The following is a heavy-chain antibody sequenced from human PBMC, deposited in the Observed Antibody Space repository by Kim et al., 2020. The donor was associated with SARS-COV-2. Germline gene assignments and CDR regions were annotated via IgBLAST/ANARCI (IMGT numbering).Heavy chain of an antibody. J-gene: IGHJ4*02. V-gene: IGHV1-3*01. CDR2: IFAGNGDT. CDR3: ARNPAGTPLFDY. Sequence: ASVKVSCKASGYTFTTYAIHWVRQAPGQSLEWMGWIFAGNGDTKYSQKFQGRVTLNRDTSASTAYMEVSSLTSEDTAVYFCARNPAGTPLFDYWGPGSLVTVSS. D-gene: IGHD2-2*01. CDR1: GYTFTTYA.